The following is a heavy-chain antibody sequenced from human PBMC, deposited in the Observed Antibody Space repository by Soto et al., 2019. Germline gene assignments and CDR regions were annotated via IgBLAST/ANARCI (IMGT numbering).Heavy chain of an antibody. D-gene: IGHD6-19*01. J-gene: IGHJ4*02. V-gene: IGHV3-15*01. CDR2: IISKSAGGTT. Sequence: GGSLRLSCAASGFTFSNAWMNWVRQAPGKGLEWVGRIISKSAGGTTDYAAPVKGRFTISRDDSQNTLYLHMNSLETEDTAIYYCTTYMSGPYSFDYWGQGTVVTVSS. CDR3: TTYMSGPYSFDY. CDR1: GFTFSNAW.